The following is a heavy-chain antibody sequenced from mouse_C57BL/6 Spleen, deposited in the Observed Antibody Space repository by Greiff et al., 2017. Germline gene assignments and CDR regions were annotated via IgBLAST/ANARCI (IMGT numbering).Heavy chain of an antibody. J-gene: IGHJ2*01. CDR2: IYPGDGDT. V-gene: IGHV1-82*01. D-gene: IGHD3-2*02. CDR1: GYAFSSSW. Sequence: LEESGPELVKPGASVKISCKASGYAFSSSWMNWVKQRPGKGLEWIGRIYPGDGDTNYNGKFKGKATLTADKSSSTAYMQLSSLTSEDSAVYFCASGDSSGYFDYWGQGTTLTVSS. CDR3: ASGDSSGYFDY.